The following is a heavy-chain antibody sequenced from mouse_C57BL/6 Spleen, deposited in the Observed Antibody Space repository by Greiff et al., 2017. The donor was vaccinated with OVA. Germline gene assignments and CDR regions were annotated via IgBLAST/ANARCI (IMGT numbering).Heavy chain of an antibody. V-gene: IGHV1-42*01. Sequence: EVKLQQSGPELVKPGASVKISCKASGYSFTGYYMNWVKQSPEKSLEWIGEINPSTGGTTYNQKFKAKATLTVDKSSSTAYMQLKSLTSEDSAVYYCAKTGSRCYLDYWGQGTTLTVSS. CDR1: GYSFTGYY. CDR3: AKTGSRCYLDY. D-gene: IGHD4-1*01. J-gene: IGHJ2*01. CDR2: INPSTGGT.